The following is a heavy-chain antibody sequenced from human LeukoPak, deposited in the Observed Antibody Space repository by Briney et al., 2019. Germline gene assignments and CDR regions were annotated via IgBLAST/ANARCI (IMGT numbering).Heavy chain of an antibody. CDR3: AKDLAWSFDS. J-gene: IGHJ4*02. CDR2: ISGSGGST. D-gene: IGHD2-8*02. CDR1: GFTFSSYG. Sequence: GGSLRLSCAASGFTFSSYGMSWVRQAPGKGLEWVSAISGSGGSTYYADSVKGRFTISRDNSRNTLYLQMNSLRAEDTAVYYCAKDLAWSFDSSGQGTLVTVSS. V-gene: IGHV3-23*01.